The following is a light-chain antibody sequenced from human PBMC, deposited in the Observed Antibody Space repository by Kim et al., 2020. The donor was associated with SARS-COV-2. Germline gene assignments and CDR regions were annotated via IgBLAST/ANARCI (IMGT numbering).Light chain of an antibody. Sequence: APGKTQTITSGGDGDGSRGVHGYWQQPGQGHVLVIYYDRDRQSGIAERLPGSGSGNTDTLTISRGEAGDKADYYCQVWDSSSDHPVFGGGTQLTVL. V-gene: IGLV3-21*04. CDR1: GDGSRG. CDR2: YDR. J-gene: IGLJ3*02. CDR3: QVWDSSSDHPV.